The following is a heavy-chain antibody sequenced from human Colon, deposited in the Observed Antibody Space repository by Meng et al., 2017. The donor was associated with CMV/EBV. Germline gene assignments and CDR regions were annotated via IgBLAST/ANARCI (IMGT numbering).Heavy chain of an antibody. CDR3: VLVMPPARDY. CDR1: GFTFSSYW. CDR2: IKKDRSEK. V-gene: IGHV3-7*01. J-gene: IGHJ4*02. D-gene: IGHD2-2*01. Sequence: GESLKISCAASGFTFSSYWMNWVRQAPGKGLEWVANIKKDRSEKNYVDSVKGRFTISRDNAKNALYLQVNSLRAEDAAVYYCVLVMPPARDYWGQGTLVTVSS.